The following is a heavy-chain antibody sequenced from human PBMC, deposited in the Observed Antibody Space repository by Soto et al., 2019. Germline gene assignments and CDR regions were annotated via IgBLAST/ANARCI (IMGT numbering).Heavy chain of an antibody. V-gene: IGHV3-33*01. CDR1: GFTFSSYG. CDR2: IWYDGSNK. D-gene: IGHD4-17*01. J-gene: IGHJ4*02. Sequence: GGSLRLSCAASGFTFSSYGMHWVRQAPGKGLEWVAVIWYDGSNKYYADSVKGRFTISRDNSKNTLYLQMNSLRAEDTAVYYCARDRRPLTGDYVFDYWGQGTLVTVSS. CDR3: ARDRRPLTGDYVFDY.